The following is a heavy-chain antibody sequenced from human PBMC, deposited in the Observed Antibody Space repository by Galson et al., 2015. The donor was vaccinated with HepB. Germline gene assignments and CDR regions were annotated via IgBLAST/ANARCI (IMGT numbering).Heavy chain of an antibody. CDR2: IYTSGST. D-gene: IGHD3-10*01. V-gene: IGHV4-61*02. J-gene: IGHJ6*04. CDR1: GGSISSGSYY. Sequence: TLSLTCTVSGGSISSGSYYWSWIRQPAGKGLEWIGRIYTSGSTNYNPSLKSRVTMSVDTSKNQFSLKLSSVTAADTAVYYCARVLGELVAENPQVWFGELGMDVWGKGTTVTVSS. CDR3: ARVLGELVAENPQVWFGELGMDV.